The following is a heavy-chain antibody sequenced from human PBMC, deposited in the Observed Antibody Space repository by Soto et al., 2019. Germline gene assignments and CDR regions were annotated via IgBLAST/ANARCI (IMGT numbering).Heavy chain of an antibody. CDR2: INPSGGST. CDR3: ARRYGLGDAFDI. D-gene: IGHD4-17*01. J-gene: IGHJ3*02. V-gene: IGHV1-46*03. Sequence: ASVKVSCKSSGYTFTSYYMHWVRQAPGQGLEWMGIINPSGGSTSYAQKFQGRVTMTRDTSTSTVYMELSSLRSEDTAVYYCARRYGLGDAFDIWGQGTMVTVSS. CDR1: GYTFTSYY.